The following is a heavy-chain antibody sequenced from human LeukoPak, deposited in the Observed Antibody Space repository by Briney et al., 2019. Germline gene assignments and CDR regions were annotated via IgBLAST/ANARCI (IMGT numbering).Heavy chain of an antibody. CDR3: ANGPYGSGSYYKRSYFDY. J-gene: IGHJ4*02. Sequence: GGSLRLSCAASGFTFSSYAMSWVRQAPGKWLEWVSAISGSGGSTYYADSVKGRFTISRDNSKNTLYLQMNSLRAEDTAVYYCANGPYGSGSYYKRSYFDYWGQGTLVTVSS. D-gene: IGHD3-10*01. CDR2: ISGSGGST. CDR1: GFTFSSYA. V-gene: IGHV3-23*01.